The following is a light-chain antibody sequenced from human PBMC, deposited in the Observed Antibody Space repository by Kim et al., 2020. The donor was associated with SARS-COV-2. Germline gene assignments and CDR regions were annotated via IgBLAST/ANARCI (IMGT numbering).Light chain of an antibody. Sequence: SYELTQPPSVSVSPGQTASIPCSGDKLGDKYACWYQQKPGQSPVLVIYQDSKRPSGIPERFSGSNSGNTATLTISGTQAMDEADYYCQAWDSSHVVFGGGTQLTVL. J-gene: IGLJ2*01. CDR1: KLGDKY. CDR3: QAWDSSHVV. CDR2: QDS. V-gene: IGLV3-1*01.